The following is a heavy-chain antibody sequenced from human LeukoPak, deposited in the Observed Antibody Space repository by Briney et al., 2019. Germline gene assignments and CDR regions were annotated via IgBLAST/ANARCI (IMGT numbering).Heavy chain of an antibody. V-gene: IGHV3-23*01. CDR1: GFTFSSYA. CDR3: VKGSRYFDWLSSMVAFDI. J-gene: IGHJ3*02. D-gene: IGHD3-9*01. Sequence: PGGSLRLSCAASGFTFSSYAMSWVRQAPGKGLEWVSAISGSGGSTYYADSVKGRFTISRDNSKNTLYLQMNSLRAEDTAVYYCVKGSRYFDWLSSMVAFDIWGQGTMVTVSS. CDR2: ISGSGGST.